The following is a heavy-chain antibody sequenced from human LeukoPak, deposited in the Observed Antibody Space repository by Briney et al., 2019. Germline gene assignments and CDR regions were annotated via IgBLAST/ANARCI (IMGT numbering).Heavy chain of an antibody. V-gene: IGHV4-31*03. J-gene: IGHJ4*02. D-gene: IGHD3-3*01. CDR1: GGSISSGGYY. Sequence: PSETLSLTCTVSGGSISSGGYYWSWIRQHPGKGLEWIGYIYYSGSTYYNPSLKSRVTISVDTSKNQFSLKLTSVTAADTAIYYCARVSKSYFRSVYPYYFDYGGQGPLVPVSS. CDR3: ARVSKSYFRSVYPYYFDY. CDR2: IYYSGST.